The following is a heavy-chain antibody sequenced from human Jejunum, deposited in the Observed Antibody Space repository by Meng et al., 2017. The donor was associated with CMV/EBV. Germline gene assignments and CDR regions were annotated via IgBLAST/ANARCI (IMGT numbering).Heavy chain of an antibody. J-gene: IGHJ4*02. CDR1: GGSLSGYS. CDR2: INHSGTT. V-gene: IGHV4-34*01. D-gene: IGHD5-12*01. CDR3: AVDIVPAMGPGTPLTTNY. Sequence: QGQLRHWGGGLLKPSATPSLTGTVYGGSLSGYSWNWIRQPPGKGLEWIGEINHSGTTNYNPSLKSRVTISVDTSKNQFSLKLSSVTAADTAVYYCAVDIVPAMGPGTPLTTNYWGQGTLVTVSS.